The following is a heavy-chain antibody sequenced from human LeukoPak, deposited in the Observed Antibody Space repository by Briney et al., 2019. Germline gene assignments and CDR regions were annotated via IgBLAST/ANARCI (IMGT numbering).Heavy chain of an antibody. D-gene: IGHD2-2*01. CDR3: ARDREGYQLPQMRSYFYMDV. Sequence: GGSLRLSCVASGFTFSDYDMIWVRQAPGKGLQWVSYISGSGTTRSYADSVKGRFTIPRDNAKNSLSLQMNSLRAEDTAVYYCARDREGYQLPQMRSYFYMDVWGKGTTVTISS. CDR1: GFTFSDYD. J-gene: IGHJ6*03. V-gene: IGHV3-48*03. CDR2: ISGSGTTR.